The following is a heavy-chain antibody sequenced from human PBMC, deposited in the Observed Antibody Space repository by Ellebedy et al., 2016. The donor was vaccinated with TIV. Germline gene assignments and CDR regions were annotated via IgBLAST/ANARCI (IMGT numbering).Heavy chain of an antibody. CDR2: IRSKAYGGTT. CDR3: TRDLTTLAAAGTGIYYYTVDV. D-gene: IGHD6-13*01. V-gene: IGHV3-49*04. CDR1: GFTFGDYA. Sequence: GGSLRLXXTASGFTFGDYAMSWVRQAPGKGLEWVRFIRSKAYGGTTEYAASVKGRFTISRDDSKSIAYLQMNSLKAEDTAVYYCTRDLTTLAAAGTGIYYYTVDVWGQGTTVTVSS. J-gene: IGHJ6*02.